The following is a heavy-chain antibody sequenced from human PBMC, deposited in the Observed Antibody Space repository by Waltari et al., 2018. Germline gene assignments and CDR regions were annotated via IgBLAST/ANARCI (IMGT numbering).Heavy chain of an antibody. Sequence: EVQVVESGGGLVQPGGSVRLSGAASGFAVRSFGMAWVRQAPGKGLEWVANIKTDGSETYYVDSVKGRFTISRDNTKNSLYLQMSSLRAEDTAVYYCAIGGVETSWYWRYWGQGTLVTVSS. CDR1: GFAVRSFG. D-gene: IGHD6-13*01. J-gene: IGHJ4*02. V-gene: IGHV3-7*01. CDR3: AIGGVETSWYWRY. CDR2: IKTDGSET.